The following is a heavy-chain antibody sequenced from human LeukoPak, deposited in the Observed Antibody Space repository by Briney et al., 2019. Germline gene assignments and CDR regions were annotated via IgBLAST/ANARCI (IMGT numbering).Heavy chain of an antibody. CDR1: GFTFSSYW. J-gene: IGHJ4*02. Sequence: GGSLRLSCAASGFTFSSYWMHWVRQAPGKGLVWVSRINSDGSSTSYADSVKGRFTISRDNAKNTLYLQMNSLRAEDTAVYYCARVGDYVWGSYRPPFDYWGQGTLVTVSS. V-gene: IGHV3-74*01. CDR2: INSDGSST. CDR3: ARVGDYVWGSYRPPFDY. D-gene: IGHD3-16*02.